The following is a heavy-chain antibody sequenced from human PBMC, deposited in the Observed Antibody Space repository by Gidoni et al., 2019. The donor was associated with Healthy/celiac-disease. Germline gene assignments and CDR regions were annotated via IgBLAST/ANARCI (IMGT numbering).Heavy chain of an antibody. V-gene: IGHV3-9*01. CDR2: ISWNSGSI. CDR1: GSPFDDYA. Sequence: EVQLVESGGGLVQPGRSLRLSCAASGSPFDDYAMPWVRQAPGTGLGWVSGISWNSGSIGYADSVKGRFTISRDNAKNSLYLQMNSLRAEDTALYYCAKGPGGYCSGGSCYWYYYYGMDVWGQGTTVTVSS. D-gene: IGHD2-15*01. J-gene: IGHJ6*02. CDR3: AKGPGGYCSGGSCYWYYYYGMDV.